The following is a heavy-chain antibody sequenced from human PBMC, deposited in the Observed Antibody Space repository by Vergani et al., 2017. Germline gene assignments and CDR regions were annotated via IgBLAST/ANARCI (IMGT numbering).Heavy chain of an antibody. CDR2: ISWNSGSI. V-gene: IGHV3-9*03. D-gene: IGHD3-16*01. Sequence: EVQLVESGGGLVQPGRSLRLSCAASGFTFDDYAMHWVRQAPGKGLEWVSGISWNSGSIGYADSVKGRFTISRDNAKNSLYLQMNSLRAEDMALYYCAKDHEGGFDYWGQGTLVTVSS. CDR1: GFTFDDYA. CDR3: AKDHEGGFDY. J-gene: IGHJ4*02.